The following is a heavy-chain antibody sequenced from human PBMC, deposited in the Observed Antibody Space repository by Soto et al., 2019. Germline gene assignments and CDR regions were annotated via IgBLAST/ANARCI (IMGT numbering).Heavy chain of an antibody. Sequence: FTFSKFDMHWVRQPTGKGLEWVSTIGISGDTYYAVSVKGRFTISRDNAKNSLSLQMNSLRAGDTALYFCARGQEVGAHFFDSWGQGTQVTVSS. CDR3: ARGQEVGAHFFDS. V-gene: IGHV3-13*04. J-gene: IGHJ4*02. CDR2: IGISGDT. CDR1: FTFSKFD. D-gene: IGHD2-15*01.